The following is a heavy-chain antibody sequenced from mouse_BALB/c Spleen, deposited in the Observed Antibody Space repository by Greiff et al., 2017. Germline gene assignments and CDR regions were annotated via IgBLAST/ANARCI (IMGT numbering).Heavy chain of an antibody. Sequence: EVKLVESGPGLVKPSQSLSLTCSVTGYSITSGYYWNWIRQFPGNKLEWMGYISYDGSNNYNPSLKNRISITRDTSKNQFFLKLNSVTTEDTATYYCARQANWDRGYFDVWGAGTTVTVSS. J-gene: IGHJ1*01. CDR3: ARQANWDRGYFDV. V-gene: IGHV3-6*02. CDR2: ISYDGSN. CDR1: GYSITSGYY. D-gene: IGHD4-1*01.